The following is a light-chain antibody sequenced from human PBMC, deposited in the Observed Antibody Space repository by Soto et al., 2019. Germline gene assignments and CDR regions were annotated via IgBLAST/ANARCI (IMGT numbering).Light chain of an antibody. CDR1: SSNIGAGYD. CDR2: DNI. J-gene: IGLJ3*02. V-gene: IGLV1-40*01. CDR3: QSYDSSLSGWV. Sequence: QSVLTQPPSVSGAPGQRVTISCTGSSSNIGAGYDVHWYQRLPGTAPKLLIYDNINRPSGVPDRFSGSESGTSASLAITGLQAEDEADYYCQSYDSSLSGWVFGGGTKLTVL.